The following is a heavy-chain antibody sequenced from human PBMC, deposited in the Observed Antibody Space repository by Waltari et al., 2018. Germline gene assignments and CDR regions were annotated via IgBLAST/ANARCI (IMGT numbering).Heavy chain of an antibody. J-gene: IGHJ6*02. V-gene: IGHV3-23*01. CDR1: GFTFSSYD. D-gene: IGHD2-8*02. CDR2: ISGSGRSR. Sequence: EVQLLESGGGLVQPGGSLRVSCAASGFTFSSYDMSWVPQAPGKGLEWVSGISGSGRSRYYADTVKGRFTIYRVNSKRTLYLQLNGLTAEETAKYYCARDWQEPGGYYYYGMDVWGQGTTVTVSS. CDR3: ARDWQEPGGYYYYGMDV.